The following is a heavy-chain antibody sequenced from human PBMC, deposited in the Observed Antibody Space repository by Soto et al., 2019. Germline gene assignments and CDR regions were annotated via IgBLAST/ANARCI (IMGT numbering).Heavy chain of an antibody. D-gene: IGHD3-10*01. Sequence: PGESLKISCKGSGYSFTSYSIGWVRQMPGKGLEWMGIIYPGDSDTRYSPSFQGQVTISADKSISTAYLQLSSLKASDTAMYYCARFPARWFGDLSSVLDLWGQGTMVNV. CDR3: ARFPARWFGDLSSVLDL. CDR1: GYSFTSYS. J-gene: IGHJ3*01. CDR2: IYPGDSDT. V-gene: IGHV5-51*01.